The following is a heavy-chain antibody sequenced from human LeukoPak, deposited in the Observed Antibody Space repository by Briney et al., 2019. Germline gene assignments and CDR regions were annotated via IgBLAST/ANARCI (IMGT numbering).Heavy chain of an antibody. CDR1: GFTFSSYE. J-gene: IGHJ4*02. V-gene: IGHV3-48*03. D-gene: IGHD3-22*01. CDR3: ARDVEDRYYYDSSGPTI. Sequence: GGSLSLSCAASGFTFSSYEMNWVRQAPGKGLEWVSKISSSGSAIYYADSVKGRFTISRDNAKSTLYLQMNSLRAEDTAVYYCARDVEDRYYYDSSGPTIWGQGTLVTVSS. CDR2: ISSSGSAI.